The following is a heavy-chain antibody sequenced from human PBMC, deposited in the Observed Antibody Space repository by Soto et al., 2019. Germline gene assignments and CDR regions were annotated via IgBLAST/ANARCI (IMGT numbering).Heavy chain of an antibody. J-gene: IGHJ4*02. CDR1: GFTFSSYG. CDR2: IWYDGSNK. CDR3: ARDNIVATWYYFDY. Sequence: GGSLRLSCAASGFTFSSYGMHWVRQAPGKGLEWVAVIWYDGSNKYYADSVKGRFTISRDNSKNTLYLQMNSLRAEDTAVYYCARDNIVATWYYFDYWGQGTLVTVSS. D-gene: IGHD5-12*01. V-gene: IGHV3-33*01.